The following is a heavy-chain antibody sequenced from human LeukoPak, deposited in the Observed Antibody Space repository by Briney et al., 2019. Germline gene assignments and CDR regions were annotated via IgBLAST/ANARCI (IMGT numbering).Heavy chain of an antibody. CDR3: ASSGYSGYFERYYFDY. CDR1: GFTFSSYS. J-gene: IGHJ4*02. CDR2: ISSSSSYI. V-gene: IGHV3-21*01. Sequence: PGGSLRLSCAASGFTFSSYSMNWVRQAPGKGLEWVSSISSSSSYIYYADSVKGRFTISRDNAKNSLYLQMNSLRAEDTALYCCASSGYSGYFERYYFDYWGQGTLVTVSS. D-gene: IGHD5-12*01.